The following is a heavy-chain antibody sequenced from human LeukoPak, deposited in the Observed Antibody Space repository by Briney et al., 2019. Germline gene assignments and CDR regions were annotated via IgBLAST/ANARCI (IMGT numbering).Heavy chain of an antibody. J-gene: IGHJ3*02. V-gene: IGHV3-33*08. CDR1: GFTFSSFW. D-gene: IGHD2-15*01. Sequence: GGSLRLSCTASGFTFSSFWMSWVRQAPGRGLEWVAVIWYDGSNKNYADSVKGRFTISRDNSKNTLYLQMNSLRAEDTAVYYCAREPWWDIVVVVATDIPDIWGQGTIVTVSS. CDR2: IWYDGSNK. CDR3: AREPWWDIVVVVATDIPDI.